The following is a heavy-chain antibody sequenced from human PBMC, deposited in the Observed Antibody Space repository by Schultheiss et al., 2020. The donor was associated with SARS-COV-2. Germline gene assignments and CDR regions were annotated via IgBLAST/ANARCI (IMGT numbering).Heavy chain of an antibody. V-gene: IGHV3-33*01. Sequence: GGSLRLSCAASGFTFSSYGMHWVRQAPGKGLVWVAVIWYDGSNKYYADSVKGRFTISRDNSKNTLYLQMNSLRAEDTAVYYCARESYYYDSSGYYQEPDAFDIWGQGTMVTVSS. CDR2: IWYDGSNK. CDR1: GFTFSSYG. J-gene: IGHJ3*02. D-gene: IGHD3-22*01. CDR3: ARESYYYDSSGYYQEPDAFDI.